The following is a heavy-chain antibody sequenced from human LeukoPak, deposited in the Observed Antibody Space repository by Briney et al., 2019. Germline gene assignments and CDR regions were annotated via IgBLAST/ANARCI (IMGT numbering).Heavy chain of an antibody. CDR3: ARYIEGYFDY. V-gene: IGHV3-7*01. Sequence: GGSLRLSCAASGFSFSSFWMSWVRQAPGKGLEWVANIKQDGSEKDSLDSVKGRFTFSRDNANNSLYLQMSRLRAEDSAVYYCARYIEGYFDYWGQGTLVTVSS. D-gene: IGHD3-16*02. CDR2: IKQDGSEK. J-gene: IGHJ4*02. CDR1: GFSFSSFW.